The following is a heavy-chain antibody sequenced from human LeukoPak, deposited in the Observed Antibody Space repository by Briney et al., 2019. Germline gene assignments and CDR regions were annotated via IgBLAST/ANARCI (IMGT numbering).Heavy chain of an antibody. J-gene: IGHJ4*02. V-gene: IGHV4-39*01. CDR3: ARRDIVATIDS. CDR1: GGSISSSSYY. D-gene: IGHD5-12*01. Sequence: KPSETLSLTCTVSGGSISSSSYYWAWIRHPPGNGLEWIGCIYHSGRTFYNPSLKSRLTISADTSKNQFSLTLASVTAADTAVYYCARRDIVATIDSWGQGTLVTVSS. CDR2: IYHSGRT.